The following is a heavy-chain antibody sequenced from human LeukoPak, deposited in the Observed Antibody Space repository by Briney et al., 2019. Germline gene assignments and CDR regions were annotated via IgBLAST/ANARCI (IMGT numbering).Heavy chain of an antibody. J-gene: IGHJ6*03. D-gene: IGHD2-21*01. CDR2: IYYSGST. Sequence: PSETLSLTCTVSGGSISSSKYYWGWIRQPPGKGLEWIGSIYYSGSTYYNPSLESRVTISVDTSKNQLSLKVTSVTAADTAVYYCARDLKHYMDVWGKGTTVTVSS. CDR1: GGSISSSKYY. V-gene: IGHV4-39*07. CDR3: ARDLKHYMDV.